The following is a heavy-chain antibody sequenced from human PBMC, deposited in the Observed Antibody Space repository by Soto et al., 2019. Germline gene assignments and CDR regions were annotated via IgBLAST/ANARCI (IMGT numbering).Heavy chain of an antibody. J-gene: IGHJ5*01. CDR3: ARDTYSSGWYDS. V-gene: IGHV3-53*05. Sequence: GGSLRLSCAASGFTVSTGYMAWVRQAPGKGLEWISVLFSGGRSYYGDSVKGRFTISRDNSKNTLSLEMSSLRVEDTAVYFCARDTYSSGWYDSWGQGTLVTVSS. D-gene: IGHD6-19*01. CDR1: GFTVSTGY. CDR2: LFSGGRS.